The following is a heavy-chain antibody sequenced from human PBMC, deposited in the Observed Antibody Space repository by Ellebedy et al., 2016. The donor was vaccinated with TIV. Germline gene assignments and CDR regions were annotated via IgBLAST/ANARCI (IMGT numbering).Heavy chain of an antibody. CDR2: IKRKIDGGTT. V-gene: IGHV3-15*07. Sequence: PGGSLRLSCAASGFTFTNAWMNWVRQAPGKGLEWVGLIKRKIDGGTTDYAAPVKGRFIISRDDLKNMLYLQMNNLKTEDTAVYYCTTRYYYDSSGYNQVDYWGQGTLVTVSS. D-gene: IGHD3-22*01. CDR3: TTRYYYDSSGYNQVDY. J-gene: IGHJ4*02. CDR1: GFTFTNAW.